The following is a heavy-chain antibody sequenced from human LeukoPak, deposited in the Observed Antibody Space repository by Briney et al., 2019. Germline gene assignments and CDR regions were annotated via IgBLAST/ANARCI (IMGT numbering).Heavy chain of an antibody. D-gene: IGHD4-11*01. CDR3: ARTVSMAARTPYNWFDP. Sequence: SETLSLTCAVYGGSFSGYYWSWIRQPPGKGLDLIGEINHSGSTNYNPSLKSRVTISVDTSKNQFSLKLSSVTAADTAVYYCARTVSMAARTPYNWFDPWGQGTLVTVSS. J-gene: IGHJ5*02. CDR2: INHSGST. CDR1: GGSFSGYY. V-gene: IGHV4-34*01.